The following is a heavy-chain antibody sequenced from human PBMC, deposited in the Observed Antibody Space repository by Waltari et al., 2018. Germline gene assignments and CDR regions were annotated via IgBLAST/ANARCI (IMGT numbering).Heavy chain of an antibody. V-gene: IGHV3-74*01. Sequence: EVQLVESGGDLVQPGGSLRLSCAASGFTFSTSWMHWVRRAPGTGLWWVSRIVGDGSSTAYTDSVKGRFTISRDNARNTLYLQMNSLRAEDMAVYYCARDWGSGAFDIWGQGTMVTVSS. D-gene: IGHD3-16*01. J-gene: IGHJ3*02. CDR2: IVGDGSST. CDR3: ARDWGSGAFDI. CDR1: GFTFSTSW.